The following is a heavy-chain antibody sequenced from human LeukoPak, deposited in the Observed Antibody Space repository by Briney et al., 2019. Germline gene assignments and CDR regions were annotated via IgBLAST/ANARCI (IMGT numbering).Heavy chain of an antibody. CDR1: GGSISSGDYY. CDR3: ARTHSDCSSTSCYSVANYYFDY. D-gene: IGHD2-2*01. CDR2: IYYSGST. J-gene: IGHJ4*02. V-gene: IGHV4-30-4*08. Sequence: SETLSLTSTVSGGSISSGDYYWSWIRQPPGKGLEWIGYIYYSGSTYYNPSLKSRVTISVDTSKNQFSLKLSSVTAADTAVYYCARTHSDCSSTSCYSVANYYFDYWGQGTLVTVSS.